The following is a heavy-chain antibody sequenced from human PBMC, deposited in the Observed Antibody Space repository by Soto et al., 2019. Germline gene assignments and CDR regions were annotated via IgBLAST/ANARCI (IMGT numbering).Heavy chain of an antibody. V-gene: IGHV3-23*01. Sequence: PGGSLRLSCAASGCTFSSYGMSWVRQAPGKGLERVSGISASGLNTDYADPVKGRFYISRDNSKSTLYLQMNSLTIEDTAVYYCVRDGPHITIYGYGDYWGQGTLVTVSS. CDR1: GCTFSSYG. D-gene: IGHD3-3*01. CDR2: ISASGLNT. CDR3: VRDGPHITIYGYGDY. J-gene: IGHJ4*02.